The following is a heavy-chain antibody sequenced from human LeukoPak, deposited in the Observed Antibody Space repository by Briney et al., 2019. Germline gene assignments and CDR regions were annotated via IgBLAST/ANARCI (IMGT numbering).Heavy chain of an antibody. CDR1: GYTFTSYD. CDR3: ARQLWFGEFLDAFDI. V-gene: IGHV1-8*01. J-gene: IGHJ3*02. CDR2: MNPNSGNT. D-gene: IGHD3-10*01. Sequence: ASVKVSCKASGYTFTSYDINWVRQATGQGLEWLGWMNPNSGNTGYAQKFQGRVTMTRNTSISTAYMELSSLRSEDTAVYCCARQLWFGEFLDAFDIWGQGTMVTVSS.